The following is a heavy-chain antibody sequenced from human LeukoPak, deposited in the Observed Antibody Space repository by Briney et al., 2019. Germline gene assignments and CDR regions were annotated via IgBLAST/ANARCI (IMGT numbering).Heavy chain of an antibody. Sequence: GESLQISCKGSGYSFTSYWIGWVRQMPGKGLEWMGIIYPGDSDTRYSPSFQGQVTISADKSISTAYLQWSSLKASDTAMYYCARRHSTGRDAFDIWGQGTMVTVSS. D-gene: IGHD1-1*01. J-gene: IGHJ3*02. CDR3: ARRHSTGRDAFDI. CDR1: GYSFTSYW. CDR2: IYPGDSDT. V-gene: IGHV5-51*01.